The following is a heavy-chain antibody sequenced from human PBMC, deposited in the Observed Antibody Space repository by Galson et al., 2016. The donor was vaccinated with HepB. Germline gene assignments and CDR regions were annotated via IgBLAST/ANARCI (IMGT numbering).Heavy chain of an antibody. J-gene: IGHJ6*04. CDR3: ARAGGLNSSPYGLDV. CDR1: GDTFGSFP. D-gene: IGHD3-16*01. CDR2: IIPILGVA. Sequence: SVKVSCKASGDTFGSFPITWVRQAPGQGLEWMGGIIPILGVANYAQKFQARVTITADKATSTAYMELRSLRYEDTAVYYCARAGGLNSSPYGLDVWGNGTTVTVSS. V-gene: IGHV1-69*10.